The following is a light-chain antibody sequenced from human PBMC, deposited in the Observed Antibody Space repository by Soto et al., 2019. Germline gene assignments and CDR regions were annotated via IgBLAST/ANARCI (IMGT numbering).Light chain of an antibody. Sequence: QSVLTQPPSVSGAPGQRVTISCTGSSSNIGAGYDVHWYQQLPGRAPKLLICCNDNRPXXXPXRFSXXXXXXXASLXXTXXXAEDEADYYCQSYDSSLRAALFGGGTKLTVL. J-gene: IGLJ2*01. CDR2: CND. CDR1: SSNIGAGYD. CDR3: QSYDSSLRAAL. V-gene: IGLV1-40*01.